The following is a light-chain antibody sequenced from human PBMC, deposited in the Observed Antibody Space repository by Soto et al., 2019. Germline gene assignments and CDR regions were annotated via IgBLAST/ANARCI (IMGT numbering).Light chain of an antibody. Sequence: EFVLTPSPGTLSLSPGERATLSCRASQTVRNNYLAWYQQKPGQAPRLLIYDASSRATGIPDRFSGSGSGTDFTLTISSLEPEDFAVYYCQQRSNWPPTWTFGQGTKVDIK. J-gene: IGKJ1*01. V-gene: IGKV3D-20*02. CDR3: QQRSNWPPTWT. CDR1: QTVRNNY. CDR2: DAS.